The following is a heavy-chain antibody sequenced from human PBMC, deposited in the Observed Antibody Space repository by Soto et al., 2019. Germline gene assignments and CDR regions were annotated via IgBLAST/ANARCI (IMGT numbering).Heavy chain of an antibody. CDR3: AKVAYYDFWSGYYFPDY. Sequence: GGSLRLSCAASGFTFSSYAMSWVRQAPGKGLEWVSAISGSGGSTYYADSVKGRFTISRDNSKNTLYLQMNSLRAEDTAVYYCAKVAYYDFWSGYYFPDYWGQGTLVTVSS. V-gene: IGHV3-23*01. J-gene: IGHJ4*02. D-gene: IGHD3-3*01. CDR2: ISGSGGST. CDR1: GFTFSSYA.